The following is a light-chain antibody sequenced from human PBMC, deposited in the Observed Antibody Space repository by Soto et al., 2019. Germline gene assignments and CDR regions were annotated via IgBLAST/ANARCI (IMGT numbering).Light chain of an antibody. CDR3: AAWDDSMNAVV. J-gene: IGLJ2*01. CDR2: TDH. CDR1: ASHLGGNP. V-gene: IGLV1-44*01. Sequence: QSVLTQPPSVSGTPGQKVSISCSVSASHLGGNPANWYQHLPRAAPKLLIYTDHQRTSGVPDLFSGSKSGTSASPAISGLRSADEADFYCAAWDDSMNAVVFGGGTQLTVL.